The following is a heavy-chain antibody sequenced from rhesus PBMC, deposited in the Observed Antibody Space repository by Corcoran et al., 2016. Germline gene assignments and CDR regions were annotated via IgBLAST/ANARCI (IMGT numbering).Heavy chain of an antibody. V-gene: IGHV4-165*01. J-gene: IGHJ5-2*02. CDR3: ATGGRSGLDV. CDR1: GGSISGDY. D-gene: IGHD1-44*02. Sequence: QVQLEESGPGLVKPSETLSLTCAVSGGSISGDYRNWIRHTPGKGLEWIGYIGGNSGSTDYNPSLKSRVTISTDTSKNQLSLRLSSVTVADTAVYYCATGGRSGLDVWGRGVLVTVSS. CDR2: IGGNSGST.